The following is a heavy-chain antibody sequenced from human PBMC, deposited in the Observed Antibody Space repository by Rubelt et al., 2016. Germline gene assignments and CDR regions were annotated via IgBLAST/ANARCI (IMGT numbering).Heavy chain of an antibody. Sequence: SWIRQPAGKGLEWIGRIYTSGSTNYNPSLKSRVTMSVDTSKNQFSLKLSSVTAADTAVYYCARGDGYSLGDFDYWGQGTLVTVSS. CDR2: IYTSGST. CDR3: ARGDGYSLGDFDY. D-gene: IGHD5-24*01. V-gene: IGHV4-4*07. J-gene: IGHJ4*02.